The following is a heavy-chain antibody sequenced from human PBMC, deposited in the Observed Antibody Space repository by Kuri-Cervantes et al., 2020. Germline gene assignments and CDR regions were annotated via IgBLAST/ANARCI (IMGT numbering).Heavy chain of an antibody. D-gene: IGHD3-22*01. CDR1: GASISSYC. CDR2: FCTTGST. V-gene: IGHV4-4*07. CDR3: ARLLLPAVKGAFDI. Sequence: SETLSLTCTVSGASISSYCWSWIRQSAGKGLEWIGRFCTTGSTNYNPSVKSRVSMSADTSNNQFSLRLTSVTASDTAIYYCARLLLPAVKGAFDIWGQGTLVTVSS. J-gene: IGHJ3*02.